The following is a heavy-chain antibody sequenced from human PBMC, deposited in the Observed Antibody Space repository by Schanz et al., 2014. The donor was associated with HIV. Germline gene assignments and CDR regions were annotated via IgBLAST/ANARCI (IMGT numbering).Heavy chain of an antibody. J-gene: IGHJ4*02. D-gene: IGHD5-18*01. Sequence: QVQLGQSGAEVRKPGASVKVSCKAPGYTFSSYYIHWVRQAPGQGLEWMGVINPSGGSTTYTQKFQGRVTMTRDTATSTVYMEMSSLRSEDTAVYYCAGTPMITGAFDHWGQGNLVTVSS. V-gene: IGHV1-46*03. CDR3: AGTPMITGAFDH. CDR2: INPSGGST. CDR1: GYTFSSYY.